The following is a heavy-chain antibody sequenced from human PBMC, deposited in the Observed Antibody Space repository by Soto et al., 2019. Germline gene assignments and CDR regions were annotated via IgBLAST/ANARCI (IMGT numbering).Heavy chain of an antibody. D-gene: IGHD4-17*01. Sequence: PGGSLRLSCAASGFTFSSYAMSWVRQAPGKGLEWVSAISGSGGSTYYADSVKGRFTISRDNSKNTLYLQMNSLRAEDTAVYYCAKASKVTYYYYGMDVWGQGTTVTVSS. V-gene: IGHV3-23*01. CDR3: AKASKVTYYYYGMDV. J-gene: IGHJ6*02. CDR1: GFTFSSYA. CDR2: ISGSGGST.